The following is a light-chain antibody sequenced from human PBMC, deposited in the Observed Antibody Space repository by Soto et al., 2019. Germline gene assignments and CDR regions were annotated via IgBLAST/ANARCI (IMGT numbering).Light chain of an antibody. J-gene: IGKJ1*01. Sequence: EIVLTQSPGTLSLSPGERATLSCRASQSISSNYLAWYQHKPGQAPRLLIYGASSRATGVPDRFSGSGTGTDFTLTISSLEPEDFAVYYCQQYGSSPRTFGQGTKVEIK. CDR1: QSISSNY. CDR3: QQYGSSPRT. CDR2: GAS. V-gene: IGKV3-20*01.